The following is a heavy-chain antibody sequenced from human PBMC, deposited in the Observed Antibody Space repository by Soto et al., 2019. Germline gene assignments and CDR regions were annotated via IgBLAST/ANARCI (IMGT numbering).Heavy chain of an antibody. CDR3: ARDRDDSSGYFSL. J-gene: IGHJ2*01. D-gene: IGHD3-22*01. CDR2: IIPILGTA. CDR1: GDTFRNYA. V-gene: IGHV1-69*11. Sequence: QGQLVQSGPELKSRGSSVKVSCKASGDTFRNYAFSWVRQAPGQGLEWMGGIIPILGTADYAQRFQGRVTITADESTATAYMELKSLRSEDTAVYFCARDRDDSSGYFSLWGRGTLVTVSS.